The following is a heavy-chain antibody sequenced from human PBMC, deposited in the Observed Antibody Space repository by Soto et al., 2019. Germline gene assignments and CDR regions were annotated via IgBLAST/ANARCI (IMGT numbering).Heavy chain of an antibody. D-gene: IGHD3-10*01. CDR1: GGSISSGGYY. V-gene: IGHV4-31*01. CDR3: ARAQISGNPDY. J-gene: IGHJ4*02. CDR2: IYYSGST. Sequence: QVQLQESGPGLVKPSQTLSLTCTVSGGSISSGGYYWSWIRQHPGKGLEWIGYIYYSGSTYYNTSLKSPVTLSVDTSKNQFSLKLSSVTAADTAVYYCARAQISGNPDYWGQGTLVTVSS.